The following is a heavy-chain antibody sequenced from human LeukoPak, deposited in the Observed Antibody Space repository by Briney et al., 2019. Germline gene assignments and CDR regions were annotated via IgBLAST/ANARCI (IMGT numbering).Heavy chain of an antibody. J-gene: IGHJ4*02. CDR2: IVVGSGNT. Sequence: SVKVSCKASGFTFTSSAVQWVRQARGQRLEWIGWIVVGSGNTNYAQKFQGRVTMTEDTSTDTAYMELSSLRSEDTAVYYCAANPPIWDCGGDCYTFDYWGQGTLVTVSS. CDR3: AANPPIWDCGGDCYTFDY. V-gene: IGHV1-58*01. D-gene: IGHD2-21*02. CDR1: GFTFTSSA.